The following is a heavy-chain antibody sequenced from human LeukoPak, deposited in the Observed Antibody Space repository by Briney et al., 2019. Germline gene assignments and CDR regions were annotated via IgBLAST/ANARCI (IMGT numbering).Heavy chain of an antibody. CDR1: GFTFSSYW. D-gene: IGHD3-9*01. V-gene: IGHV3-7*01. CDR3: ARERRQRYFDWFPGAYYYMDV. Sequence: GGSLRLSCAASGFTFSSYWMSWVRQAPGKGLEWVANIKQDGSEKYYVDSVKGRFTISRDNAKNSLYLQMNSLRAEDTAVYYCARERRQRYFDWFPGAYYYMDVWGKGTTVTVSS. J-gene: IGHJ6*03. CDR2: IKQDGSEK.